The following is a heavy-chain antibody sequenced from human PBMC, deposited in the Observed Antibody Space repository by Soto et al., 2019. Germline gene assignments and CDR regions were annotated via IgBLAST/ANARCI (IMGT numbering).Heavy chain of an antibody. V-gene: IGHV3-30*18. CDR2: ISHDGSNT. CDR1: GFTFRTYA. Sequence: VQVVESGGGVVQPGRSLRLSCASSGFTFRTYAMHWVRQAPGKGLEWVAVISHDGSNTDYGDSVKGRFTISRDNSKSTLYLKMNSLRPEDTGVYYGANDAGSTEYFCAYWGQGTLVSVSS. J-gene: IGHJ4*02. CDR3: ANDAGSTEYFCAY.